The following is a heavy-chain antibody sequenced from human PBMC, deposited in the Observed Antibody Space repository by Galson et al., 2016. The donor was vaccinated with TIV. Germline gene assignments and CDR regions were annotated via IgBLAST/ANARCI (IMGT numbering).Heavy chain of an antibody. CDR3: ARVSHKDSNFYEFPYYGLDV. CDR2: INNDGTNT. D-gene: IGHD5/OR15-5a*01. V-gene: IGHV3-74*01. CDR1: GFIFRSHW. Sequence: SLRLSCAASGFIFRSHWMHWVRQAPGKGLVWVSRINNDGTNTDYADAVNGRFSISRDNAKNTLFLQMNSMVAEDTAVYYCARVSHKDSNFYEFPYYGLDVWGQGTTVTVSS. J-gene: IGHJ6*02.